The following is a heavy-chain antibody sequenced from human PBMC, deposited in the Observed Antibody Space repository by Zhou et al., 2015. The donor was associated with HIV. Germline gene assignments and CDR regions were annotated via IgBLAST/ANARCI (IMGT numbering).Heavy chain of an antibody. CDR3: ARDGGIVPAAQELWQPYYYYYMDV. CDR1: GGTFSSYA. Sequence: QVQLVQSGAEVKKPGSSVKVSCKASGGTFSSYAISWVRQAPGQGLEWMGGIIPIFGTANYAQKFQGRVTITADESTSTAYMELSSLRSEDTAVYYCARDGGIVPAAQELWQPYYYYYMDVWGKGTTVTVSS. J-gene: IGHJ6*03. V-gene: IGHV1-69*01. D-gene: IGHD2-2*01. CDR2: IIPIFGTA.